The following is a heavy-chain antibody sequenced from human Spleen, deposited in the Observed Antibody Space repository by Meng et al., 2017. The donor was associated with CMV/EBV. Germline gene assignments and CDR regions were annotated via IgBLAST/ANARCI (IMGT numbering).Heavy chain of an antibody. CDR3: TRRPLGSTNPFDS. D-gene: IGHD1-26*01. J-gene: IGHJ4*02. CDR2: AHPNSGGS. CDR1: GYTFTGYS. V-gene: IGHV1-2*02. Sequence: KTAGYTFTGYSIHWVRQAPGQGLEWMGWAHPNSGGSNFAQKFQGRVTMTTDTSITTAYMELASLRSDDTAVYFCTRRPLGSTNPFDSWGQGTLVTVSS.